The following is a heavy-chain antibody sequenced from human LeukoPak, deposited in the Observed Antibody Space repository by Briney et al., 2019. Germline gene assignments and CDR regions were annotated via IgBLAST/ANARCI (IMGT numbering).Heavy chain of an antibody. D-gene: IGHD6-13*01. Sequence: SETLSLTCAVSGGSISSSNWWSWVRQPPGKGLEWIGSIYRTGSTFYNPSLKSRLTISVDTSTNQLSLNLTSVTAADTGVYYCARLGTAAGRWGQGILVTVSS. J-gene: IGHJ4*02. V-gene: IGHV4-4*02. CDR3: ARLGTAAGR. CDR2: IYRTGST. CDR1: GGSISSSNW.